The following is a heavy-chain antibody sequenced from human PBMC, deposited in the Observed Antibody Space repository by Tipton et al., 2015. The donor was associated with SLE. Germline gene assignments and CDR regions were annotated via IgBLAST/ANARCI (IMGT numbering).Heavy chain of an antibody. CDR1: GGSVSSGSYY. CDR3: ARLGRWFDP. D-gene: IGHD1-26*01. Sequence: TLSLTCTVSGGSVSSGSYYWSWIRQPPGKGLEWIGEINHSGSTNYNPSLKSRVTISVDTSKNQFSLKLSSVTAADTAVYYCARLGRWFDPWGQGTLVTVSS. CDR2: INHSGST. J-gene: IGHJ5*02. V-gene: IGHV4-61*01.